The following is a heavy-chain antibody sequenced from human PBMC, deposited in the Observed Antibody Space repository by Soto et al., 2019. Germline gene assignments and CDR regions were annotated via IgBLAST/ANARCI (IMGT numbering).Heavy chain of an antibody. Sequence: PSETLSFTCTVSVGSFSSGGYYWSWIRQHPGKGLEWIGYIYYSGSTYYNPSLKSRVTISVDTSKNQFSLKLSSVTAADTAVYYCARVGIQQLVLDYWGQGTLVTVSS. J-gene: IGHJ4*02. D-gene: IGHD6-13*01. CDR3: ARVGIQQLVLDY. CDR1: VGSFSSGGYY. CDR2: IYYSGST. V-gene: IGHV4-31*03.